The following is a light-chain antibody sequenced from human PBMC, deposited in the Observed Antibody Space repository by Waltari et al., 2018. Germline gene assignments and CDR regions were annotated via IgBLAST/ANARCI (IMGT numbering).Light chain of an antibody. J-gene: IGLJ3*02. Sequence: QSAVTQPPSVSWAPGQHVPMSGTGTSSNLGAGHDAHWYQQPPGKAPKRLISSNRDRPSGVPDRFSGSKSGSSASLAITGLQAEDEADYYCQSFDNSLSGWVFGGGTKVTVL. V-gene: IGLV1-40*01. CDR3: QSFDNSLSGWV. CDR1: SSNLGAGHD. CDR2: SNR.